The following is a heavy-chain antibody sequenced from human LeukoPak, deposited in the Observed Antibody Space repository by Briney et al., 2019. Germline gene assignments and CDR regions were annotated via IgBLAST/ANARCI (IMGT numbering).Heavy chain of an antibody. V-gene: IGHV3-30-3*01. CDR2: ISYDGSNQ. CDR3: ARGLAYDYGMDY. Sequence: GGSLRLSCAASGFTFIRHAIHWVRQAPGKGLEWVAVISYDGSNQYYADSVKGRFTISRDNAKNSLYLQMNSLRAEDTAFYYCARGLAYDYGMDYWGQGTLVTVSS. CDR1: GFTFIRHA. D-gene: IGHD4-17*01. J-gene: IGHJ4*02.